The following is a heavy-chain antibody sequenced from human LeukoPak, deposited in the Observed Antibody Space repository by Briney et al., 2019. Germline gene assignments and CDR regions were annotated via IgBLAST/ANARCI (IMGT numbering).Heavy chain of an antibody. J-gene: IGHJ6*03. CDR1: GGSISSYY. CDR2: IYTSGST. Sequence: PSETLSLTCTVSGGSISSYYWSWIRQPAGKGLEWIGRIYTSGSTNYNPSLKSRVTMSVDTSKNQFSLKLSSVTAADTAVYYCARDLWYQPYYYYYMDVWGKGTTVTVSS. CDR3: ARDLWYQPYYYYYMDV. V-gene: IGHV4-4*07. D-gene: IGHD2-2*01.